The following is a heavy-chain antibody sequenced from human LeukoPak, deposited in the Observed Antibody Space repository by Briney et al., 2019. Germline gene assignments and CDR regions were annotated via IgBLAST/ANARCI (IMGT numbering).Heavy chain of an antibody. CDR3: ARDRGYSSSWYEIWFDP. V-gene: IGHV1-69*13. CDR1: GGTFSSYA. Sequence: ASVKVSCKASGGTFSSYAISWVRQAPGQGLEWMGGIIPIFGTANYAQKFQGRVTITADESTSTAYMELSSLRSEDTAVYYCARDRGYSSSWYEIWFDPWGQGTLVTVSS. D-gene: IGHD6-13*01. CDR2: IIPIFGTA. J-gene: IGHJ5*02.